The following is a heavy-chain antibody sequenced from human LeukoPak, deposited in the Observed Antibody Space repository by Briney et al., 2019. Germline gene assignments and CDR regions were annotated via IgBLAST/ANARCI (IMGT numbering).Heavy chain of an antibody. CDR2: ISSSSSYI. Sequence: GGSLRLSCAASGFTFSSYSMNWVRQAPGKGLEWVSSISSSSSYIYYADSVKGRFTISRDNAKNSLYLQMNSLRAEDTAVYYCASSVEMATIRNWGQGTLATVSS. J-gene: IGHJ4*02. CDR3: ASSVEMATIRN. V-gene: IGHV3-21*01. CDR1: GFTFSSYS. D-gene: IGHD5-24*01.